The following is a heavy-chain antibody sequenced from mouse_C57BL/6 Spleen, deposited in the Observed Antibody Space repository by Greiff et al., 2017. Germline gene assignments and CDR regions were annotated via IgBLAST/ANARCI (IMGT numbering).Heavy chain of an antibody. CDR1: GYTFTSYW. Sequence: QVQLQQPGAELVRPGTSVKLSCKASGYTFTSYWMHWVKQRPGQGLEWIGVIDPSDSYTNYNQKFKGKATLTVDPSSSTAYMQLSSLTSEDSAVYYCARMGLRYFDYWGQGTTLTVSS. D-gene: IGHD1-1*01. J-gene: IGHJ2*01. V-gene: IGHV1-59*01. CDR3: ARMGLRYFDY. CDR2: IDPSDSYT.